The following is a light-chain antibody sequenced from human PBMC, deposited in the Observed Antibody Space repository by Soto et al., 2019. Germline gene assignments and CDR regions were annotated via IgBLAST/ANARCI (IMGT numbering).Light chain of an antibody. CDR1: QSVSSSY. CDR2: GAS. J-gene: IGKJ4*01. V-gene: IGKV3-20*01. CDR3: QQYGSSPPD. Sequence: EIVFTQSPGTLSLSPGERATLSCRASQSVSSSYLAWYQQKPGQAPRILIYGASSRDTGIPDRFSGSGSGTDFTLTISRLEPEDFAVYYCQQYGSSPPDFGGGTKVDIK.